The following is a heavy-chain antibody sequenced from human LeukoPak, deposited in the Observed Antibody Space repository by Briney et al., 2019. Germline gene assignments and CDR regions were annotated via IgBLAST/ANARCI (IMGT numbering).Heavy chain of an antibody. J-gene: IGHJ4*02. CDR3: ARGFEGYYGEKGIYFDY. V-gene: IGHV4-39*07. Sequence: KASETLSLTCTVSGGSISSSSYYWGWIRQPPGKGLEWIGTIYYSGSTYYNPSLKSRVTISVDTSKNQFSLKLSSVTAADTAVYYCARGFEGYYGEKGIYFDYWGQGTLVTVSS. CDR1: GGSISSSSYY. CDR2: IYYSGST. D-gene: IGHD4-17*01.